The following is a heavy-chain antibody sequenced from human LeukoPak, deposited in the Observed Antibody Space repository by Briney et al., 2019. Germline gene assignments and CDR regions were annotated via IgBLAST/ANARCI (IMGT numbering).Heavy chain of an antibody. CDR2: INPSNGET. D-gene: IGHD3-16*01. CDR1: GYTLSDNY. J-gene: IGHJ1*01. V-gene: IGHV1-2*02. Sequence: RASVRVSCRASGYTLSDNYLHWVRQAPGQRLEWMAWINPSNGETKFAPRFQGRVTMTRDTSISTAYMELSRLRPDDTAIYYCARSQFRTTNSGAWGFQPWGQGTPVTVSS. CDR3: ARSQFRTTNSGAWGFQP.